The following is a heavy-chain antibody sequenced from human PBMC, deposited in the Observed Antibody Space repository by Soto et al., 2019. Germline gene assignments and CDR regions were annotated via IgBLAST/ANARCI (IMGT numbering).Heavy chain of an antibody. CDR3: ARESKQVTIFGVVMRGVNWFDP. CDR2: ISAYNGNT. D-gene: IGHD3-3*01. V-gene: IGHV1-18*01. CDR1: GYTLTIYG. Sequence: ASVKVSCKASGYTLTIYGITWVRQAPGQGLEWMGWISAYNGNTNYAQKLQGRGTMTTDTATSTADMELRSLRSDDTAVYYCARESKQVTIFGVVMRGVNWFDPWGQGTLVTVTS. J-gene: IGHJ5*02.